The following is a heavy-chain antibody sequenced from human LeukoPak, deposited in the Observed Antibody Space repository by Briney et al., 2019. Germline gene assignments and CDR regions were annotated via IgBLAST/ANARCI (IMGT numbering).Heavy chain of an antibody. CDR1: GFTFSSYA. CDR2: ISGGGDST. Sequence: GGSLRLSCAASGFTFSSYAMSWVRQAPGKGLEWVSTISGGGDSTYYADSVKGWFTISRDNSKNTLYLQMNSLRAEDTAVYYSAKGILYNWFDPWGQGTLVTVSS. J-gene: IGHJ5*02. CDR3: AKGILYNWFDP. V-gene: IGHV3-23*01.